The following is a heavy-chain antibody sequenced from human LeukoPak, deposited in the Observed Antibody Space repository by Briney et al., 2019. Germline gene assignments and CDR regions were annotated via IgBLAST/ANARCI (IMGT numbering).Heavy chain of an antibody. Sequence: GGSLRLSCAASGFTFSSYWMHWVRQAPGKGLVWVSRINSDGSSTSYADSVKGRFTISRDNAKNTLYLQMDSLRAEDTAVYYCARGDYYYFDYWAREPWSPSPQ. V-gene: IGHV3-74*01. D-gene: IGHD3-10*01. CDR2: INSDGSST. CDR1: GFTFSSYW. CDR3: ARGDYYYFDY. J-gene: IGHJ4*02.